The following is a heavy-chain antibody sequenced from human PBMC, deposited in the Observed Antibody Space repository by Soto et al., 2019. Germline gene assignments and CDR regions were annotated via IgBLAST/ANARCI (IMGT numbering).Heavy chain of an antibody. J-gene: IGHJ6*02. CDR2: TYYRSKWYN. Sequence: SQTISRTCAISGDSVSSNSAAWNWIRQSPSRGLEWLGRTYYRSKWYNDYAVSVKSRITINPDTSKNQFSLQLNSVTPEDTAVYYCARGLVPAARLVMDFWGQGTTVTVS. V-gene: IGHV6-1*01. CDR1: GDSVSSNSAA. CDR3: ARGLVPAARLVMDF. D-gene: IGHD2-2*01.